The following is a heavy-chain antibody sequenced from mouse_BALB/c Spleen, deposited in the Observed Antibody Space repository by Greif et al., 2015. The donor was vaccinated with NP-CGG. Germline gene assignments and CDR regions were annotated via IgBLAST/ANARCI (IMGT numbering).Heavy chain of an antibody. D-gene: IGHD2-4*01. CDR2: IAPGSGST. CDR1: GYTFTSYW. V-gene: IGHV1S41*01. CDR3: ARRGEDDYDEGAWFAY. Sequence: DLVKPGASVKLSCKASGYTFTSYWINWIKQRPGQGLEWIGRIAPGSGSTYYNEMFKGKATLTVDTSSSTAYIQLSSLSSEDSAVYFCARRGEDDYDEGAWFAYWGQGTLVTVSA. J-gene: IGHJ3*01.